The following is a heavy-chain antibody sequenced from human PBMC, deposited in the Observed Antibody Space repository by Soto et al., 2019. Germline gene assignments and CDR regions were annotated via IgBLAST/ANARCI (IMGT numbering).Heavy chain of an antibody. CDR2: INHSGST. CDR1: GGSFSGYY. CDR3: ARGGAAAGIFSYYYYGMDV. V-gene: IGHV4-34*01. D-gene: IGHD6-13*01. Sequence: SETLSLTCAVYGGSFSGYYWSWIRQPPGKGLEWIGEINHSGSTNYNPSLKSRVTISVDTSKNQFSLKLSSVTAADTAVYYCARGGAAAGIFSYYYYGMDVWGQGTTVT. J-gene: IGHJ6*02.